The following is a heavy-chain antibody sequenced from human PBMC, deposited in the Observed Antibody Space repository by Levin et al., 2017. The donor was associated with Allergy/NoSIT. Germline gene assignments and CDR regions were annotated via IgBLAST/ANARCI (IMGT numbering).Heavy chain of an antibody. CDR2: INHSGST. CDR3: AREKTGLWFGELLREYYYDYGMDV. V-gene: IGHV4-34*01. J-gene: IGHJ6*02. CDR1: GGSFSGYY. D-gene: IGHD3-10*01. Sequence: SQTLSLTCAVYGGSFSGYYWSWIRQPPGKGLEWIGEINHSGSTNYNPSLKSRVTISVDTSKNQFSLKLSSVTAADTAVYYCAREKTGLWFGELLREYYYDYGMDVWGQGTTVTVSS.